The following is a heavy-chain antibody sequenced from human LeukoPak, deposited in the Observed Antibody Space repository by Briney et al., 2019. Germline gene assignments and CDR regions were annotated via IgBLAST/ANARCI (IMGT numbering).Heavy chain of an antibody. CDR2: IWYDGSNK. CDR1: GFTFSSYG. Sequence: PGGSLRLFCAASGFTFSSYGMHWVRQAPGKGLEWVAVIWYDGSNKYYADSVKGRFTISRDNSKNTLYLQMNSLRAEDTALYYCARAIEAGLPPDYWGQGTLVTVSS. J-gene: IGHJ4*02. V-gene: IGHV3-33*01. CDR3: ARAIEAGLPPDY. D-gene: IGHD6-19*01.